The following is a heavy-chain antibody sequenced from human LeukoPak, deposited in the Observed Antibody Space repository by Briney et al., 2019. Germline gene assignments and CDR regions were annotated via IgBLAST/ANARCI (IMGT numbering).Heavy chain of an antibody. CDR2: IPYDGSNK. D-gene: IGHD6-19*01. V-gene: IGHV3-30*04. Sequence: QPGGSLRLSCAASGFTFSSYAMHWVRQAPGKGLEWVAVIPYDGSNKYYADSVKGRFTISRDNSKNTLYLQMNSLRAEDTAVYYCARFHRSGGFDYWGQGTLVTVSS. J-gene: IGHJ4*02. CDR1: GFTFSSYA. CDR3: ARFHRSGGFDY.